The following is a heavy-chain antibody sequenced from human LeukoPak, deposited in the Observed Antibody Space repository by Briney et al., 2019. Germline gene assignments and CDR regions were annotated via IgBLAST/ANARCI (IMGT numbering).Heavy chain of an antibody. Sequence: GGSLRLSCAASGFTFSSHWMHWVRQAPGKGLVWVSRLKSDGRSTSYADSVKGRFTISRDNAKNTLYLQMNSLRAEDTAVYYCARVEVSGHLDYWGQGTLVTVSS. CDR3: ARVEVSGHLDY. J-gene: IGHJ4*02. D-gene: IGHD5/OR15-5a*01. V-gene: IGHV3-74*01. CDR1: GFTFSSHW. CDR2: LKSDGRST.